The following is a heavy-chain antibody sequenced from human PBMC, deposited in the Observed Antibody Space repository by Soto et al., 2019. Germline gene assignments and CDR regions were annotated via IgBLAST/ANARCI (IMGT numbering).Heavy chain of an antibody. Sequence: QVQLQESGPGLVKPSGTLSLTCAVSGGSISSSNWWSWVRQPPGKGLEWIGEIYHSGSTNYNPSLKRRVTVSVDKSKNQFYLKLSSVTAADTAVYYCAREPRGYSGYGGFDYWGQGTLVTVSS. J-gene: IGHJ4*02. CDR2: IYHSGST. V-gene: IGHV4-4*02. CDR3: AREPRGYSGYGGFDY. D-gene: IGHD5-12*01. CDR1: GGSISSSNW.